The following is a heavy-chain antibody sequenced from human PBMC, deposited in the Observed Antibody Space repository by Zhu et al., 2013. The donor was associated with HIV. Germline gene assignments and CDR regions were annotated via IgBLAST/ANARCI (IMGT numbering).Heavy chain of an antibody. CDR2: INPSTGRS. CDR1: GYTFTRSY. V-gene: IGHV1-46*01. D-gene: IGHD1-1*01. Sequence: QVQLVQSGAEVKKPGASVKVSCKTSGYTFTRSYIHWVRQAPGQGLEWMGMINPSTGRSNYAQKFQGRATMTRDTSTNTVFMEVSSLRSEGTAVYYCARDSAGTLDYWGQGTLVTVSS. CDR3: ARDSAGTLDY. J-gene: IGHJ4*02.